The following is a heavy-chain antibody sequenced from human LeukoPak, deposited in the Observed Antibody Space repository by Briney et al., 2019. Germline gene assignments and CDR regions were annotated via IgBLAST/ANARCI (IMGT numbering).Heavy chain of an antibody. J-gene: IGHJ4*02. CDR2: IKQDGSEK. V-gene: IGHV3-7*01. D-gene: IGHD6-19*01. CDR3: ASLSIGPYSSGWYEDY. Sequence: WGSLRLSCAASGFTFSSYWMSWVRQAPGKGLEGVANIKQDGSEKYYVDSVKGRFTISRDNAKNSLYLQMNSLRAEDTAVYYCASLSIGPYSSGWYEDYWGQGTPVTVSS. CDR1: GFTFSSYW.